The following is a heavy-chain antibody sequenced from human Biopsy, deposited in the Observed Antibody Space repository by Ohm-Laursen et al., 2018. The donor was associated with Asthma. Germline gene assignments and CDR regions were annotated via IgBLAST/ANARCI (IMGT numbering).Heavy chain of an antibody. CDR1: GFSLSNFA. D-gene: IGHD1-1*01. CDR2: ISKDASTQ. CDR3: VRDGTDDAFDI. V-gene: IGHV3-30*01. Sequence: SLRLSCAASGFSLSNFAIHWVRQAPGKGLEWVGVISKDASTQDYADSVKGRFTMARGNSKNTLDLQMNSLREEDTAVYYCVRDGTDDAFDIWGQGTVVSVSS. J-gene: IGHJ3*02.